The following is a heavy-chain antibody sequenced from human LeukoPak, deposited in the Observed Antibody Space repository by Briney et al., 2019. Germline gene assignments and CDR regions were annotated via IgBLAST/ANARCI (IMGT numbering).Heavy chain of an antibody. CDR2: IYTSGST. V-gene: IGHV4-61*02. CDR1: GGSISSGGYY. CDR3: AREGQNYRRDAFDI. Sequence: SQTLSLTCTVSGGSISSGGYYWSWIRQPAGKGLEWIGRIYTSGSTNYNPSLKSRVTMSVDTSKNQFSLKLSSVTAADTAVYYCAREGQNYRRDAFDIWGQGTMVTVSS. D-gene: IGHD1-7*01. J-gene: IGHJ3*02.